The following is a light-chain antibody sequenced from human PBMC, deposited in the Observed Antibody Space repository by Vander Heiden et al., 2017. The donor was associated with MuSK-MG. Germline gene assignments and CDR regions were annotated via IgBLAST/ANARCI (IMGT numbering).Light chain of an antibody. V-gene: IGKV1-5*03. J-gene: IGKJ1*01. CDR3: QKDYSDLNT. CDR1: QSISSC. Sequence: LPLTQSPSPLSASVGDRVTITCRASQSISSCLAWYQQKPGKVPKLLIYEASSLESGVPSRFSGSGSGTDFTLTISSLQPDDVATYYCQKDYSDLNTFGQGTKVEIK. CDR2: EAS.